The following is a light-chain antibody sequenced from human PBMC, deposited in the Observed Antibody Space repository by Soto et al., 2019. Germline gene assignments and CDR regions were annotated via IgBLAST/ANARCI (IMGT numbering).Light chain of an antibody. J-gene: IGLJ3*02. V-gene: IGLV4-60*02. CDR1: SGHSSYI. CDR3: ETWDFNTRV. CDR2: LEGSGSY. Sequence: QLVLTQSSSASASLGPSVKLTCTLSSGHSSYIIAWHQQQPGKAPRYLMKLEGSGSYNKGSGLPDRFSGSTSGADRYLTISNLQFEDEADYYCETWDFNTRVFGGGTKLTVL.